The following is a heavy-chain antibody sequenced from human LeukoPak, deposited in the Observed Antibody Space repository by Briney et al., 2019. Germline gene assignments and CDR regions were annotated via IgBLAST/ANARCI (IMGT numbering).Heavy chain of an antibody. CDR2: IYYSGST. V-gene: IGHV4-59*01. Sequence: SETLSLTCTVSGGSISSYYWSWIRQPPGKGLECVGYIYYSGSTNYNPSLKSRVTISVDTSKNQFSLKLSSVTAADTAVYYCARDDQTYSYARGGFDYWGQGTLVTVSS. CDR3: ARDDQTYSYARGGFDY. CDR1: GGSISSYY. J-gene: IGHJ4*02. D-gene: IGHD5-18*01.